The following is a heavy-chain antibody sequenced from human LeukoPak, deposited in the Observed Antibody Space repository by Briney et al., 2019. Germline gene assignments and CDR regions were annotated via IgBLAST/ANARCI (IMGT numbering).Heavy chain of an antibody. CDR1: GFTFSDYY. J-gene: IGHJ4*02. V-gene: IGHV3-11*01. Sequence: PGGSLRPSCAASGFTFSDYYMSWIRQAPGKGLEWVSYISSSGSTIYYADSVKGRFTISRDNAKNSLYLQMNSLRAEDTAVYYCATYYYDSSGSRGFDYWGQGTLVTVSS. D-gene: IGHD3-22*01. CDR2: ISSSGSTI. CDR3: ATYYYDSSGSRGFDY.